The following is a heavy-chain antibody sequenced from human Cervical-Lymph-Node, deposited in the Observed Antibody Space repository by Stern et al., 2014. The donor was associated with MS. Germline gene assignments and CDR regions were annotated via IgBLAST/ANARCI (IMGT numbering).Heavy chain of an antibody. CDR3: ARTNYDRLTGFFIQN. J-gene: IGHJ4*02. V-gene: IGHV1-2*02. CDR1: GYTFTDYY. Sequence: QVQLVQSGAEVRKPGASVKVSCKASGYTFTDYYLHWVRQAPGQGLEWLGWINPPSGDTNYARKFQDRVTLTRDTSITTAYMELGGLTSDDTAVFYCARTNYDRLTGFFIQNWGQGTLVIVSS. CDR2: INPPSGDT. D-gene: IGHD3-9*01.